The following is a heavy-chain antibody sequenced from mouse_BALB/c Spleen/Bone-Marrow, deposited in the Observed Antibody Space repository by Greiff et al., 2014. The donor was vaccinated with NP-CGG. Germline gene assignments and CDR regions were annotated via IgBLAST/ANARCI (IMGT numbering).Heavy chain of an antibody. J-gene: IGHJ2*01. CDR2: IRLKSNNYAT. V-gene: IGHV6-6*02. Sequence: EVQVVESGGGLVQPGGSMKLSCVASGFTFSNYWMDWVRQSPEKGLEWVAEIRLKSNNYATHYAESVKGRFTTSRDDSKSTVYLQMNNLRAEDTGIYYCTRPRGYWGQGTTLTVSS. CDR1: GFTFSNYW. CDR3: TRPRGY.